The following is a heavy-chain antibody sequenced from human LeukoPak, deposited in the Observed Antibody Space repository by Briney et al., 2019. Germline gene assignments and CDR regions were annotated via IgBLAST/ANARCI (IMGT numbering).Heavy chain of an antibody. D-gene: IGHD3/OR15-3a*01. CDR1: GGSITSGSSY. J-gene: IGHJ6*02. V-gene: IGHV4-61*02. CDR2: IYTRGST. Sequence: SETLSLTCTVSGGSITSGSSYWSWIRHPAGKGLEWIGRIYTRGSTNYNPSLKSRVTISVDSSKNQFSLKLSSVTAADTAVYYCARSLDYLYGMDVWGQGTTVTVSS. CDR3: ARSLDYLYGMDV.